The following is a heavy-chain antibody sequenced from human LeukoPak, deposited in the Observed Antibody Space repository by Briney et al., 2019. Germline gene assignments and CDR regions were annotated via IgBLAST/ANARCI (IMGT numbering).Heavy chain of an antibody. CDR1: GGSISSGSYY. V-gene: IGHV4-39*07. J-gene: IGHJ4*02. CDR2: IYHSGST. D-gene: IGHD5-18*01. CDR3: ARDTAMVTDY. Sequence: SETLSLTCTVSGGSISSGSYYWSWIRQPPGKGLEWIGSIYHSGSTYYNPSLKSRVTISVDTSKNQFSLKLSSVTAADTAVYYCARDTAMVTDYWGQGTLVTVS.